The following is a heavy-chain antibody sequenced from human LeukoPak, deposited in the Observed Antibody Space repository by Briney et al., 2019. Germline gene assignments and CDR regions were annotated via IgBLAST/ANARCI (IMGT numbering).Heavy chain of an antibody. V-gene: IGHV2-5*01. D-gene: IGHD3-9*01. Sequence: SGPTLVKPTQTLTLTCAFSGFSLSTSTVGVGRIRQPPGKALEWLALIYWNGDKHYSPSLKSRLTITKDTSKNHVVLTMTHMDPVDTATYYCTRTYYDILTTPNWGQGTLVTVSS. CDR3: TRTYYDILTTPN. CDR2: IYWNGDK. CDR1: GFSLSTSTVG. J-gene: IGHJ4*02.